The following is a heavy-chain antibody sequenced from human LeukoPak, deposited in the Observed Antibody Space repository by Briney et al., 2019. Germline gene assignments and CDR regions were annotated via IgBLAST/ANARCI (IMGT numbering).Heavy chain of an antibody. CDR1: GFAFSNYC. V-gene: IGHV3-74*01. J-gene: IGHJ4*02. CDR2: ICPGGTIT. Sequence: GGSLRLSCTASGFAFSNYCMHWVRQTPGKGLIWVSRICPGGTITNYADSVKGRFTISRDDAKNMMFLQMNSLRADDTAVYYCVRDFRSADYWGQGILVTVSS. CDR3: VRDFRSADY.